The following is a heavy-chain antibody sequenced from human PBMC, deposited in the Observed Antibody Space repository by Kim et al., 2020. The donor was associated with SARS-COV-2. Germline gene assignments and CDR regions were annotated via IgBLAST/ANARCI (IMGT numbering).Heavy chain of an antibody. D-gene: IGHD6-19*01. J-gene: IGHJ4*02. V-gene: IGHV3-23*01. CDR1: GFTFTNYA. CDR3: AKRIGVAGNNFDY. Sequence: GGSLRLSCVASGFTFTNYAMSWVRQAPGKGLEWVSGIRESGGGTYYADSMKGRFTISRDNSKNTLYLQMNSLRAEDTAVYYCAKRIGVAGNNFDYWGQGT. CDR2: IRESGGGT.